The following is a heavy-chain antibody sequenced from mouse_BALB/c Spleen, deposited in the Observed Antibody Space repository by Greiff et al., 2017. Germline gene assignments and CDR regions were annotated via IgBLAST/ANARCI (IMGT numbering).Heavy chain of an antibody. D-gene: IGHD3-3*01. CDR2: INSDGGST. CDR3: ARIPLGQNWYFDV. Sequence: EVKLMESGGGLVQPGESLKLSCESNEYEFPSHDMSWVRKTPEKRLELVAAINSDGGSTYYPDTMERRFIISRDNTKKTLYLQMSSLRSEDTALYYCARIPLGQNWYFDVWGAGTTVTVSS. J-gene: IGHJ1*01. CDR1: EYEFPSHD. V-gene: IGHV5-2*01.